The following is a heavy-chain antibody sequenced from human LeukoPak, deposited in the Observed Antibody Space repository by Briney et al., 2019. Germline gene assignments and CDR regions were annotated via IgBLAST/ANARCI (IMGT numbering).Heavy chain of an antibody. CDR1: GYTFTSYY. V-gene: IGHV1-46*01. D-gene: IGHD5-12*01. J-gene: IGHJ6*04. Sequence: ASVKVSCKASGYTFTSYYMHWVRQAPGQGLEWMGIINPSGGSTSYAQKFQGRVTMTRDTSTSTVYMELSSLRSEDAAVYYCARGSGYDYDYYGMDVWGKGTTVTVSS. CDR2: INPSGGST. CDR3: ARGSGYDYDYYGMDV.